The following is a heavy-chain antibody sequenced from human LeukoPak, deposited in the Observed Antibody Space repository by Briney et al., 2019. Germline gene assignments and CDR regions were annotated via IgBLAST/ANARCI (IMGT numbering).Heavy chain of an antibody. CDR1: GFTVSNNY. V-gene: IGHV3-53*01. Sequence: GGSLRLSCAASGFTVSNNYMSWVRQAPGKGLEWISVIYSVGTAYYADSVQGRFSISRDSSKNTLYLQMNSLRADDTAVYYCAGSTDGYSNLDYWGQGTLVTVSS. D-gene: IGHD5-24*01. CDR3: AGSTDGYSNLDY. J-gene: IGHJ4*02. CDR2: IYSVGTA.